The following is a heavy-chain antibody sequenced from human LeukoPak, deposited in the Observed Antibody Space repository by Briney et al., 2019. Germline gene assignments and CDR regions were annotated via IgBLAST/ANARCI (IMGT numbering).Heavy chain of an antibody. V-gene: IGHV3-30*03. J-gene: IGHJ4*02. Sequence: GRSLRLSCAASGFTFSSYGMHWVRQAPGKGLEWVAVISYDGSNKYYADSVKGRFTISRDNSKNTLYLQMNSLRAEDTAVYYCARESDGYNDYWGQGTLVTVSS. CDR3: ARESDGYNDY. CDR1: GFTFSSYG. CDR2: ISYDGSNK. D-gene: IGHD5-24*01.